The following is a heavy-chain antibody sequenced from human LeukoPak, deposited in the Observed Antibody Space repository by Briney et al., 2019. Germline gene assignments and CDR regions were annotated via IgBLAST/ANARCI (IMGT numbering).Heavy chain of an antibody. Sequence: SETLSLTCTVSGASISSYYWSWIRQPPGKGLKWIGYIYYSGSTNYNPSLKSRVTISVDTSKNQFSLKLSSVTAADTAVYYCARVDSSSWYYFDYWGQGTLVTVSS. V-gene: IGHV4-59*01. CDR2: IYYSGST. J-gene: IGHJ4*02. CDR3: ARVDSSSWYYFDY. CDR1: GASISSYY. D-gene: IGHD6-13*01.